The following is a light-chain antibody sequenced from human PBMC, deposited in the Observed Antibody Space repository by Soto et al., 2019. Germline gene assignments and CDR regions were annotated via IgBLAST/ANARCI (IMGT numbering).Light chain of an antibody. J-gene: IGLJ2*01. CDR3: SPYRYSNTPHVV. Sequence: QSVLTQPASVSGSPGQSITISCTGTSSDVGGYNYVSWYQQHPGKAPKVMIYDVSNRPSGVSNRFSGSKSGNTASLTISGLQAEDEADYYCSPYRYSNTPHVVIGGGTKVTVL. V-gene: IGLV2-14*01. CDR1: SSDVGGYNY. CDR2: DVS.